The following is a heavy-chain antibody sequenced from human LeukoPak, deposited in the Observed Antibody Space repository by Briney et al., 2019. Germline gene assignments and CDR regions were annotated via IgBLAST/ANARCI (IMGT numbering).Heavy chain of an antibody. J-gene: IGHJ4*02. CDR2: VYSSGNT. CDR1: GGSISNYY. Sequence: SETLSLTCTVSGGSISNYYWSWIRQPAGKGLEWIGRVYSSGNTNYNPSLKSRVAMSIDTSKNQFSLNLYSVTAADTAVYHCVTDSSGWYLYWGQGTLVTVSS. D-gene: IGHD6-19*01. CDR3: VTDSSGWYLY. V-gene: IGHV4-4*07.